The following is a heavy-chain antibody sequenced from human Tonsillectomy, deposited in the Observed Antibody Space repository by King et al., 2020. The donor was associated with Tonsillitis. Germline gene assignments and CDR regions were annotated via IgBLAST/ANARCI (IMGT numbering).Heavy chain of an antibody. Sequence: VQLQESGPGLVKPSGTLSLTCAVSGGSISSSNWWSWVRQPPGKGLEGIGEIYHSGSTNYNPSLKSRVTISVDKSKNQFSLKLSSVTAADTAVYYCARIYDILTGYYEGYYSYMDVWGKGTTVTVSS. CDR2: IYHSGST. D-gene: IGHD3-9*01. CDR3: ARIYDILTGYYEGYYSYMDV. CDR1: GGSISSSNW. V-gene: IGHV4-4*02. J-gene: IGHJ6*03.